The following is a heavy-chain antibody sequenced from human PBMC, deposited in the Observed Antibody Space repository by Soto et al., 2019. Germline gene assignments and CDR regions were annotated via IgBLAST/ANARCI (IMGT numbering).Heavy chain of an antibody. CDR1: GGSISTYY. J-gene: IGHJ6*02. CDR3: ASDRSSGWDQGYGMDV. Sequence: PSETLSLTCTVSGGSISTYYWSWIRQPPGKGLEWIGYIYYSGSTSYNPSLKSRVAISVDTSKNQFSLKLRSVTAADTAVYYCASDRSSGWDQGYGMDVWGQGTTVTVSS. V-gene: IGHV4-59*01. CDR2: IYYSGST. D-gene: IGHD6-19*01.